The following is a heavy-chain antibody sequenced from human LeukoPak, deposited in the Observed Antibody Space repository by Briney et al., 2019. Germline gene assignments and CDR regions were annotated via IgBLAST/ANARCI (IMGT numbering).Heavy chain of an antibody. D-gene: IGHD3-22*01. V-gene: IGHV4-4*07. CDR1: GGSLSSYY. J-gene: IGHJ4*02. CDR3: ARAGYYDSSGYSY. CDR2: IYSSGTT. Sequence: SETLSLTCTVSGGSLSSYYWSWIRQPAGKGLEWIGRIYSSGTTNYNPSLKSRVTMSVDTSKNQFSLKLSSVTAADTAVYYCARAGYYDSSGYSYWGQGTLVTVSS.